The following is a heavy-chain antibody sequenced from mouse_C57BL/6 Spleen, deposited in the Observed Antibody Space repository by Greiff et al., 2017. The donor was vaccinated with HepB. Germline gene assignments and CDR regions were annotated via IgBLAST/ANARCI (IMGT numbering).Heavy chain of an antibody. CDR3: ARCGTIVAEVFDY. CDR2: IYPGDGDT. CDR1: GYAFSSSW. Sequence: QVQLQHSGPELVKPGASVKISCKASGYAFSSSWMNWVKQRPGKGLEWIGRIYPGDGDTNYNGKFKGKATVTADKSSSTAYMQRSSLTSEDSAVYFCARCGTIVAEVFDYWGQGTPLTVSS. V-gene: IGHV1-82*01. D-gene: IGHD1-1*01. J-gene: IGHJ2*01.